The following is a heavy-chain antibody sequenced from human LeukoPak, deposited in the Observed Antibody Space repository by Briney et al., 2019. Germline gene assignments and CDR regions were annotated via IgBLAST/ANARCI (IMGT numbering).Heavy chain of an antibody. Sequence: SETLSLTCAVYGGSLNGYYWSWIRQSPGKGLEWIGEINHSGSTNYNPSLKSRVTISVDTSKNQFSLKLSSVTAADTAVYYCVYSSSWYTARVEHWGQGTLVIFSS. V-gene: IGHV4-34*01. D-gene: IGHD6-13*01. J-gene: IGHJ5*02. CDR1: GGSLNGYY. CDR3: VYSSSWYTARVEH. CDR2: INHSGST.